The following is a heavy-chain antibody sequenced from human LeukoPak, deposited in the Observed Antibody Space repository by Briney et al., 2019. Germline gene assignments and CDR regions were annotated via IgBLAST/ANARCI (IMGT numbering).Heavy chain of an antibody. J-gene: IGHJ3*02. V-gene: IGHV1-18*04. CDR3: ARYLRGQAFDI. CDR1: GYTFTSYG. Sequence: ASVNVSCKASGYTFTSYGISWVRQAPGQGLEWMGWMSAYNGNTNYAQKLQGRVTMTTDTTTSTAYMEMRSLRSDDTAVYYCARYLRGQAFDIWGQGTMVTVSS. CDR2: MSAYNGNT.